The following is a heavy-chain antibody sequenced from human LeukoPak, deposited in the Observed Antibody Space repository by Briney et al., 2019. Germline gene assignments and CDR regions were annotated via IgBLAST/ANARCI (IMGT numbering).Heavy chain of an antibody. CDR2: ILYDGSNK. V-gene: IGHV3-30*04. Sequence: GGSLRLSCAASEFTFSSYAMHWVRQAPGKGLEWVAVILYDGSNKYYADSVKGRFTISRDNSKNTLYLQMNSLRAEDTAVYYCARDQDYYDSEVFDYWGQGTLVTVSS. CDR1: EFTFSSYA. CDR3: ARDQDYYDSEVFDY. J-gene: IGHJ4*02. D-gene: IGHD3-22*01.